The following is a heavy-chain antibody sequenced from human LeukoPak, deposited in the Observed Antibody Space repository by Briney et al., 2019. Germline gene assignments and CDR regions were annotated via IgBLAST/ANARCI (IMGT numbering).Heavy chain of an antibody. CDR3: ARATVANYYYYGMDA. CDR2: IYYSGST. D-gene: IGHD4-23*01. CDR1: GGSISSYY. J-gene: IGHJ6*02. V-gene: IGHV4-59*01. Sequence: SETLSLTCTVSGGSISSYYWSWIRQPPGKGLEWIGYIYYSGSTNYNPSLKSRVTISVDTSKNQFSLKLSSVTAADTAVYYCARATVANYYYYGMDAWGQGTTVTVSS.